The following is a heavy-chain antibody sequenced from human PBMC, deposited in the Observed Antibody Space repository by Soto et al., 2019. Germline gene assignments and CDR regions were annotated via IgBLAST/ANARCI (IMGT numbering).Heavy chain of an antibody. CDR3: AKGEGPRAVAGSLYYYGMDV. V-gene: IGHV1-18*04. Sequence: GASVKVSCKASGYTFTSYGISWVRQAPGQGLEWMGWISAYNGNTNYAQKLQGRVTMTTDRSTSTAYMELRGLRSEDTAVYYCAKGEGPRAVAGSLYYYGMDVWGQGTAVTVS. D-gene: IGHD6-19*01. CDR1: GYTFTSYG. J-gene: IGHJ6*02. CDR2: ISAYNGNT.